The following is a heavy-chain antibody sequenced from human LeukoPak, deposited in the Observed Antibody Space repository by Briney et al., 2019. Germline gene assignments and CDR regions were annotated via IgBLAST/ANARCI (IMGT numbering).Heavy chain of an antibody. CDR1: GFSFSNYG. D-gene: IGHD3-22*01. V-gene: IGHV3-30*02. J-gene: IGHJ4*02. CDR3: AKDYYYDSSGYRPFDY. CDR2: IRFDGTNE. Sequence: GGSLRLSCAASGFSFSNYGMHWVRQAPGKGLEWVAFIRFDGTNEFYADSVKGRFTISRDNSKNTLYLQMNSLRAEDTAVYYCAKDYYYDSSGYRPFDYWGQGTLVTVSS.